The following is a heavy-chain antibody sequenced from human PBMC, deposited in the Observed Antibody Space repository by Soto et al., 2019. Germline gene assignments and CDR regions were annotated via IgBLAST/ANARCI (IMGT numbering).Heavy chain of an antibody. CDR1: GYSFTTYP. CDR2: IYPDDSDT. V-gene: IGHV5-51*01. J-gene: IGHJ6*04. CDR3: ARRYGPGGMDV. Sequence: GESLKISCKGSGYSFTTYPIAWVRQTPGKGLEWLGIIYPDDSDTRYSPSFQGQVTLSADKSITTAYLQWSSLKASDSAMYYGARRYGPGGMDVWGKGTTVTVSS. D-gene: IGHD3-10*01.